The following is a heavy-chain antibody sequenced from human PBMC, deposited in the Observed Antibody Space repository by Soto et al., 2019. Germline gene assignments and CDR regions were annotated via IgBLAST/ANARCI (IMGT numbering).Heavy chain of an antibody. CDR2: TYYRSEWNY. V-gene: IGHV6-1*01. J-gene: IGHJ5*01. CDR3: SRGLSAVWLNAWFDS. Sequence: QVQLQQSGPGLVQPSQTLSLTCGISGDSVSSNIASWNWIRQSPSRGLEWLGRTYYRSEWNYDYTAAVKSRITVKSETSKNQFSLQLSSVTPEDTAIYCWSRGLSAVWLNAWFDSWGQGTLVTVSS. D-gene: IGHD5-12*01. CDR1: GDSVSSNIAS.